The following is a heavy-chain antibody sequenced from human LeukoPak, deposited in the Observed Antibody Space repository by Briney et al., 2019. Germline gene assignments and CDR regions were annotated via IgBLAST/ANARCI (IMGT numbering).Heavy chain of an antibody. Sequence: GGSLRLSCAASGLTFSNAWMSWVRQAPGKGLEWVGRIKRKSDGGTTDYAAPVKGRFTISRDDSKNTLYLQMNSLKSEDTAVYYCTTELDIRPNHYWGQGTLVTVSS. CDR2: IKRKSDGGTT. CDR3: TTELDIRPNHY. CDR1: GLTFSNAW. J-gene: IGHJ4*02. D-gene: IGHD3-22*01. V-gene: IGHV3-15*01.